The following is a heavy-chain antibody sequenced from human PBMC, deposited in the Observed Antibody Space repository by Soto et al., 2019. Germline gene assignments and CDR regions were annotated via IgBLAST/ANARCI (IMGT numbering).Heavy chain of an antibody. J-gene: IGHJ5*02. Sequence: QVQLVQSGAEVKKPGASVKVSCKASGYTFTSYAMHWVRQAPGQRLEWMGWINAGNGNTKYSQKFQGRVTITRDTSASTAYMELSSLRSEDTAVYYCARGEGGYCSSTSCSNWFDPWGQGTLVTVSS. CDR3: ARGEGGYCSSTSCSNWFDP. D-gene: IGHD2-2*01. V-gene: IGHV1-3*01. CDR1: GYTFTSYA. CDR2: INAGNGNT.